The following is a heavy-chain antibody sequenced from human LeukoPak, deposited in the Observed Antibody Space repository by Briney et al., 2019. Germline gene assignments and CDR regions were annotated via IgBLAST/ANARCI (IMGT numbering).Heavy chain of an antibody. D-gene: IGHD3-10*02. CDR3: AELGITMVGGV. J-gene: IGHJ6*04. CDR1: GFTFSSYW. Sequence: GGSLRLSCAVSGFTFSSYWMHWVRQAPGKGLVWASRINSDGSSTIYADSVKGRFTISRDNAKNTLYLQMNSLRAEDTAVYYCAELGITMVGGVWGKGTTVTISS. V-gene: IGHV3-74*01. CDR2: INSDGSST.